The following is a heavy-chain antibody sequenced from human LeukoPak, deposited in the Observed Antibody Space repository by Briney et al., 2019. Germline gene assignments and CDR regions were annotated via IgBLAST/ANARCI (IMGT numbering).Heavy chain of an antibody. CDR3: ARGLYDFWSGYHMDV. J-gene: IGHJ6*03. CDR2: IYYSGST. CDR1: GGSISSGGYY. V-gene: IGHV4-31*03. Sequence: SQTLSLTCTVSGGSISSGGYYWSWILQHPGKGLEWIGYIYYSGSTYYNPSLKSRVTISVDTSKNQFSLKLSSATAADTAVYYCARGLYDFWSGYHMDVWGKGTTVTVSS. D-gene: IGHD3-3*01.